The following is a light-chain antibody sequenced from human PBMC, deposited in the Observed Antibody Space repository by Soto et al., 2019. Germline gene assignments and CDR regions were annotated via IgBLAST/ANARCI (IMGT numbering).Light chain of an antibody. CDR3: QQYGGSPRT. V-gene: IGKV3-11*01. J-gene: IGKJ1*01. Sequence: IVWPQSHATLSLSPGERATLSCRASQSVSSYLAWYQQKPGQAPRLLIYDASNRATGIPDRFSGSGSGTDFTLTISRLEPEDFAVYYCQQYGGSPRTFGQGTKVDI. CDR1: QSVSSY. CDR2: DAS.